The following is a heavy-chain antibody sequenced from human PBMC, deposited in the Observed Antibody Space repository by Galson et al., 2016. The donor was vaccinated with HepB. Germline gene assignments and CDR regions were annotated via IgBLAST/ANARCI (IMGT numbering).Heavy chain of an antibody. CDR2: ISSSSSYI. D-gene: IGHD3-22*01. J-gene: IGHJ4*02. Sequence: SLRLSCAASGFTSSSHNMNWVRQAPGKGLEWVSSISSSSSYIYYADSVKGRFTISRDNAKNSLYLQMNSLRAEDTAVYYCARDTWVSTISVVVVDPFDYWGQGTLVTVSS. CDR3: ARDTWVSTISVVVVDPFDY. V-gene: IGHV3-21*01. CDR1: GFTSSSHN.